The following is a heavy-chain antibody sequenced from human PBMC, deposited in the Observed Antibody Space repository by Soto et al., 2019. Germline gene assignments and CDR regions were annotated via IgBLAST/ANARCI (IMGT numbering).Heavy chain of an antibody. CDR1: GGSISSSSYY. CDR3: ARHSLGYCSGGSCLQGDYYYGMDV. Sequence: PSETLSLTCTVSGGSISSSSYYWGCIRQPPGKGLERSGSIYYSGSTYYNPSLNSRVTISVDTSENQSSLKLCAVSGGETAVYYCARHSLGYCSGGSCLQGDYYYGMDVWGQGTTVTVSS. CDR2: IYYSGST. V-gene: IGHV4-39*01. J-gene: IGHJ6*02. D-gene: IGHD2-15*01.